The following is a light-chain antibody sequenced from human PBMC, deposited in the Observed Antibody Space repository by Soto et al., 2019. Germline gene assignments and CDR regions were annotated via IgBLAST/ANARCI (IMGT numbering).Light chain of an antibody. CDR3: QQRSSYPLT. Sequence: IVLTQSPATLSLSPGERVTLSCWASQSVSSYLAWYQQKPGQAPRLLIYDASNRATDVPPRFRGSGSGTDFILTISSLEPEDFAVYYCQQRSSYPLTFGGGTKVEI. CDR2: DAS. J-gene: IGKJ4*01. CDR1: QSVSSY. V-gene: IGKV3-11*01.